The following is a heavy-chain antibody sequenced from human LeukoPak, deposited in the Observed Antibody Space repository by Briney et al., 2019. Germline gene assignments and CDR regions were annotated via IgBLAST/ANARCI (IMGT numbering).Heavy chain of an antibody. V-gene: IGHV1-24*01. D-gene: IGHD3/OR15-3a*01. CDR1: GNTLTQIS. Sequence: ASVKVSCKVSGNTLTQISMHWVRQPPGKGLEWMGSIDSEDDETTYAQKFQGRVTMAEDTSRDTDYMELSGLRSEDTAIYYCSTGRDAKGLYFDSGGEGTLVTV. CDR3: STGRDAKGLYFDS. J-gene: IGHJ4*02. CDR2: IDSEDDET.